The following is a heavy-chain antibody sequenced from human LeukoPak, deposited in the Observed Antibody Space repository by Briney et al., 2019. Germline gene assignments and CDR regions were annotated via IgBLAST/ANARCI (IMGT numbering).Heavy chain of an antibody. V-gene: IGHV4-39*07. Sequence: SETLSLTCTVSGGSISSSSYYWGWIRQPPGKGLEWIGSIFYSGSTYDNPSLKSRVTISVDTSKNQFSLKLSSVTAADTAVYYCARDNGLGSPYYFDYWGQGTLVTVSS. J-gene: IGHJ4*02. CDR3: ARDNGLGSPYYFDY. CDR2: IFYSGST. CDR1: GGSISSSSYY. D-gene: IGHD7-27*01.